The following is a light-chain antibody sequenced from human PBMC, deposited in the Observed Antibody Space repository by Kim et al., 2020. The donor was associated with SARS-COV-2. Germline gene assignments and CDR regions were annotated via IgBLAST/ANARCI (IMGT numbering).Light chain of an antibody. CDR3: QSYDDNIWV. Sequence: GKTVIISCTRSSGSIVSDLVQWFQQRPGSSPTTVTYEDHKRPSGVPARLSGSVDSSSNSASLTISGLRAEDEADYYCQSYDDNIWVFGGGTQLTVL. CDR1: SGSIVSDL. V-gene: IGLV6-57*01. CDR2: EDH. J-gene: IGLJ3*02.